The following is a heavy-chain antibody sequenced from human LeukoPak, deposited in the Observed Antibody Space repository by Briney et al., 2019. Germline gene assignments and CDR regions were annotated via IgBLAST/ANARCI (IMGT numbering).Heavy chain of an antibody. J-gene: IGHJ4*02. CDR1: GFTFSSHW. CDR2: IKEDGHEK. V-gene: IGHV3-7*01. Sequence: PGGSLRLSCAGSGFTFSSHWMGWVRQARGKGGEWLANIKEDGHEKYYVDSVQGRFTISRDNAKNSLFLQMDSLRAEDTAVYFCARHGYYVFDYWGQGTLVTVSS. CDR3: ARHGYYVFDY. D-gene: IGHD4-17*01.